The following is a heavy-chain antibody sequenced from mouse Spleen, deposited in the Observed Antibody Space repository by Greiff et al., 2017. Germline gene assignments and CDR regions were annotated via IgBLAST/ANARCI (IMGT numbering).Heavy chain of an antibody. V-gene: IGHV1-55*01. CDR2: IYPGSGST. J-gene: IGHJ3*01. CDR1: GYTFTSYW. Sequence: QVQLQQPGAELVKPGASVKMSCKASGYTFTSYWITWVKQRPGQGLEWIGDIYPGSGSTNYNEKFKSKATLTVDTSSSTAYMQLSSLTSEDSAVYYCARRAYGSSSWFAYWGQGTLVTVSA. D-gene: IGHD1-1*01. CDR3: ARRAYGSSSWFAY.